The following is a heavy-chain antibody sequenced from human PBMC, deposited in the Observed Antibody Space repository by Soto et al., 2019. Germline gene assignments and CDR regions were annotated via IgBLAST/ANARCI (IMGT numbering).Heavy chain of an antibody. CDR3: ARDGAAGDWYFQH. CDR1: GYTFTSFF. J-gene: IGHJ1*01. V-gene: IGHV1-46*01. CDR2: INCGGRRT. D-gene: IGHD2-21*02. Sequence: QVQLVQSGAEVEKPGASVKVSWKASGYTFTSFFLHRVRQAPGPGLEWMGMINCGGRRTTYAQKFQGRVTMTRDTSTTTVYMELSSLRSEDTAVYYCARDGAAGDWYFQHWGQGTLTTVSS.